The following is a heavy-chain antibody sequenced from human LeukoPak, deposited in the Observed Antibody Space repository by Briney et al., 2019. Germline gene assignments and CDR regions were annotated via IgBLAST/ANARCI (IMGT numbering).Heavy chain of an antibody. J-gene: IGHJ4*02. CDR3: ARDSHPYYDFWSGASADY. V-gene: IGHV1-2*02. D-gene: IGHD3-3*01. Sequence: ASVKVSCKASGYTFTGYYMHWVRQAPGQGLEWMGWISPNSGGTNYAQKFQGRVTMTRDTSISTAYMELSRLRSDDTAVYYCARDSHPYYDFWSGASADYWGQGTLVTVSS. CDR1: GYTFTGYY. CDR2: ISPNSGGT.